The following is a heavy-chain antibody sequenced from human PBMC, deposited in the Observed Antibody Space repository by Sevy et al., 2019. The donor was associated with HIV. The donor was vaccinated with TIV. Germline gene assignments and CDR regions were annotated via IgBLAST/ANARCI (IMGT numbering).Heavy chain of an antibody. J-gene: IGHJ6*02. CDR2: ISHDGSYR. CDR3: AKNRPPGGSYFSRHGMDV. Sequence: GGSLRLSCAASGFTFSTYDMHWVRQAPGKGLEWEAIISHDGSYRYYADSVRRRFSMSRDNSNNITYLQMNGLSIEDTALYYCAKNRPPGGSYFSRHGMDVWGRGTTVTVSS. D-gene: IGHD3-16*01. V-gene: IGHV3-30*18. CDR1: GFTFSTYD.